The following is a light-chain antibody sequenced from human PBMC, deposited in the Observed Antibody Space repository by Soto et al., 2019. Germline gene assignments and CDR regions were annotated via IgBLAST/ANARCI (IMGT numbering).Light chain of an antibody. Sequence: EIVMTQSPATLTVSPGERATLSCRASQSVSSNLAWYQQKPGQAPRLLIYGASTRATGIPARFSGSGSGTEFTLTISSLQSEDFAVYYCQQYNNWPPFMYTFGQGTKLEMK. V-gene: IGKV3-15*01. J-gene: IGKJ2*01. CDR1: QSVSSN. CDR3: QQYNNWPPFMYT. CDR2: GAS.